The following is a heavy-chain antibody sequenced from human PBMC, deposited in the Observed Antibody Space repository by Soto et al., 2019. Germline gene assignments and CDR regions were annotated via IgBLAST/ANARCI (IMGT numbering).Heavy chain of an antibody. V-gene: IGHV4-59*01. CDR2: IYYSGST. J-gene: IGHJ6*02. Sequence: SETLSLTCTVSGGSISSYYWSWIRQPPGKGLEWIGYIYYSGSTNYNPSLKSRVTISVDTSKNQFSLKLSSVTAADTAVYYCARVRFLEWSHYHYGMDVWGQGTTVIVSS. CDR3: ARVRFLEWSHYHYGMDV. D-gene: IGHD3-3*01. CDR1: GGSISSYY.